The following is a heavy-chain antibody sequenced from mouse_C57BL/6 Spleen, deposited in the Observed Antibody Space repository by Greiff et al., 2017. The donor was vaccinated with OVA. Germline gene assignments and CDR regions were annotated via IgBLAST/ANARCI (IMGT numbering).Heavy chain of an antibody. V-gene: IGHV1-42*01. Sequence: VQLQQSGPELVKPGASVKISCKASGYSFTGYYMNWVKQSPEKSLEWIGEINPSTGGTTYNQKFKAKATLTVDKSSSTAYMQLKSLTSEDSAVYYCARPDGSSPHWYFDVWGTGTTVTVSS. CDR2: INPSTGGT. CDR1: GYSFTGYY. D-gene: IGHD1-1*01. J-gene: IGHJ1*03. CDR3: ARPDGSSPHWYFDV.